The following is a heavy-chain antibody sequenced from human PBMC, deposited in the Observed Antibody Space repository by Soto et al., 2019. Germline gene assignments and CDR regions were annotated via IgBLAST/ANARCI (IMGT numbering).Heavy chain of an antibody. D-gene: IGHD1-1*01. CDR2: MSHSGGT. CDR3: ARVERGTATTVVDALDI. Sequence: QVQLQQWGAGLLKPSETLSLTCAVYGGFVSSGSYYWSWIRQPPGKGLEWIGEMSHSGGTHFNPSLKSRATISVDTSKNQFSLKMSSVTAADTALYYCARVERGTATTVVDALDIWGPGTMVTVSS. J-gene: IGHJ3*02. CDR1: GGFVSSGSYY. V-gene: IGHV4-34*01.